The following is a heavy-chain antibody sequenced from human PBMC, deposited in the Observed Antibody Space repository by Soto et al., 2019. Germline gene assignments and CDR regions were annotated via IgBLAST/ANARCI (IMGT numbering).Heavy chain of an antibody. CDR1: GYTFTSYA. V-gene: IGHV1-3*01. Sequence: QVQLVQSGAEVKKPGASVKVSCKASGYTFTSYAMHWVRQAPGQRLEWMGWINAGNGNTKYSQKFQGRVTITRDTSASTAYMELSSLRYEDTAVYYCARELDDYVWVSEAANPFDYWGQGPLVTVSS. CDR2: INAGNGNT. D-gene: IGHD3-16*01. CDR3: ARELDDYVWVSEAANPFDY. J-gene: IGHJ4*02.